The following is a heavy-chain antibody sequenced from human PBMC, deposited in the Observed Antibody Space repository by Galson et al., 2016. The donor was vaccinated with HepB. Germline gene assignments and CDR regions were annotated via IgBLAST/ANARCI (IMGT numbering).Heavy chain of an antibody. Sequence: QSGAEVKKPGESLKISCKGSGYDFTSYWIGWVRQMPGKGLEWVGIIYSDDSHTRYNPSFQGQVTMSADRSITTAYLQWSSLKASDTAMYYCARRPEMTTANPFDYWGQGTLVTVSS. D-gene: IGHD4-11*01. CDR1: GYDFTSYW. CDR2: IYSDDSHT. V-gene: IGHV5-51*01. CDR3: ARRPEMTTANPFDY. J-gene: IGHJ4*02.